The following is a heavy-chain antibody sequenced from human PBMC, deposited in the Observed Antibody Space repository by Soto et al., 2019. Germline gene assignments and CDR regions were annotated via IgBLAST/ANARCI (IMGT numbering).Heavy chain of an antibody. Sequence: GGSLRLSCAASGFAVSSEYMSWVRQAPGRGLEWVSVIYSGGNTYYADSVKGRFTISRDTSKNTLHLQMNSLRAEDTAVYYCARASGSRLFDYWGQGALVTVSS. CDR2: IYSGGNT. CDR3: ARASGSRLFDY. J-gene: IGHJ4*02. CDR1: GFAVSSEY. V-gene: IGHV3-53*01. D-gene: IGHD1-26*01.